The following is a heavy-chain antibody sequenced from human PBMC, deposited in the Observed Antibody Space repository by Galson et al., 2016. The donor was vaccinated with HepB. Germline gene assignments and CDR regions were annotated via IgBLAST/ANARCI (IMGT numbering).Heavy chain of an antibody. CDR1: GFTFSSYG. V-gene: IGHV3-33*06. CDR2: IWYDGNNK. D-gene: IGHD3-3*01. Sequence: SLRLSCAASGFTFSSYGMHWVRQAPGKGLEWVAVIWYDGNNKYYADSVKGRFTISRDNSKNTLYLQMNSLRAEDTAVYYCAKTYYDFWSGYDYYYGMDAWGQGTTVTVSS. J-gene: IGHJ6*02. CDR3: AKTYYDFWSGYDYYYGMDA.